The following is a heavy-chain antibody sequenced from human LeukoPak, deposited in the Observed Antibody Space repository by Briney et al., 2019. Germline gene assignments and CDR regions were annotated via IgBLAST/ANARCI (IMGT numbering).Heavy chain of an antibody. Sequence: ASVKVSCKASGYTFTSYGISWVRQAPGQGLEWMGWISAYNGNTIYAQKLQGRVTMTTDASTSTAYMELRSLRSDDTAVYYCARNQYYYGSWPIDYWGQGTLVTVSS. CDR2: ISAYNGNT. D-gene: IGHD3-10*01. V-gene: IGHV1-18*01. CDR1: GYTFTSYG. J-gene: IGHJ4*02. CDR3: ARNQYYYGSWPIDY.